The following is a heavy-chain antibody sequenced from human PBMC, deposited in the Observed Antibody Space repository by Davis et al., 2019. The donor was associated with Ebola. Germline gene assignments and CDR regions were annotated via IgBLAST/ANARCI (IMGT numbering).Heavy chain of an antibody. Sequence: GGSLRLSCAASGFTFDASAMHRVRHAAGKGLEWVAGSSWHSGSIGYADSVKVRFTISRDNAKNSLYLQMNSLRAEDTALYYCAKGRYQLLLSPGMDVWGQGTTVTVSS. CDR2: SSWHSGSI. D-gene: IGHD2-2*01. CDR3: AKGRYQLLLSPGMDV. CDR1: GFTFDASA. V-gene: IGHV3-9*01. J-gene: IGHJ6*02.